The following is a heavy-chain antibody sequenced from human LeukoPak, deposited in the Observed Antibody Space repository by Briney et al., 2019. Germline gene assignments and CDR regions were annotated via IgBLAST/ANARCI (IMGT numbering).Heavy chain of an antibody. CDR1: GGSFSAYY. D-gene: IGHD3-10*01. J-gene: IGHJ5*02. V-gene: IGHV4-34*01. CDR2: INHRGST. CDR3: ARFGYGSGSYYNWFDP. Sequence: ASETLSLTCAVYGGSFSAYYWTWIRQPPGKGLEWIGEINHRGSTNHNPSLKSRVTISVDTSKNQFSLKLSSVTAADTAVYYCARFGYGSGSYYNWFDPWGQGTLVTVSS.